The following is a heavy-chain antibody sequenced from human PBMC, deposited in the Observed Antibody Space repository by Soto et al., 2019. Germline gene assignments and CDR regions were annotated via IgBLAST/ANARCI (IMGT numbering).Heavy chain of an antibody. V-gene: IGHV3-74*01. CDR1: GFTFSSYW. D-gene: IGHD1-26*01. CDR3: ARRGQVGSGLAH. CDR2: INTDGSST. Sequence: EVQLVESGGGLVQPGGSLRLSCAASGFTFSSYWVHWVRQAPGKGLVWVSRINTDGSSTSYADSVKGRFTISRDNAKNTLYLQMNSLGAENTAVYYCARRGQVGSGLAHWGQGTLVTVSS. J-gene: IGHJ5*02.